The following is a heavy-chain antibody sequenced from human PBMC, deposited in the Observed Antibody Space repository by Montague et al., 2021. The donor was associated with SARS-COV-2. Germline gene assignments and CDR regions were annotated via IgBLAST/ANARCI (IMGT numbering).Heavy chain of an antibody. Sequence: SETLSLTCTVSGGSISRYYWNWTRQPPGKGLEWIAYIYYSGSTNYNPSLKSRVTISVGTSKNQFSLKLSSVTAADTAVYYCARSRENYNILTGYPYYFDYWGQGTLVTVSS. CDR1: GGSISRYY. CDR2: IYYSGST. CDR3: ARSRENYNILTGYPYYFDY. J-gene: IGHJ4*02. D-gene: IGHD3-9*01. V-gene: IGHV4-59*01.